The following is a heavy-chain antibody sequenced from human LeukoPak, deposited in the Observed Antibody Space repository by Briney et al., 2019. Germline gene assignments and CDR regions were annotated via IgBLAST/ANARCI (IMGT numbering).Heavy chain of an antibody. CDR3: ARGSRWSAIDY. J-gene: IGHJ4*02. CDR1: GGSISSYY. V-gene: IGHV4-4*07. Sequence: SETLSLTCTVSGGSISSYYWSWIRQPAGKGPEWIGRIYTSGSTNYNPSLKSRATMSVDTSKNQFSLKLSSVTAADTAVYYCARGSRWSAIDYWGQGTLVTVSS. CDR2: IYTSGST. D-gene: IGHD3-3*01.